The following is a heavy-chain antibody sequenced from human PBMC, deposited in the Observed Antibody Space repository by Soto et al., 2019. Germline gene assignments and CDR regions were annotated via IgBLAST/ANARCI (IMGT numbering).Heavy chain of an antibody. CDR3: ARGYCSGGSCYYNWFDP. Sequence: QVQLVQSGAEVKKPGASVKVSCKASGYTFTSYGISWVRQAPGQGLEWMGWISAYNGNTNYAQKLQGRVTMTTDISTSTAYMELRSLSSDDTAVYYCARGYCSGGSCYYNWFDPWGQGTLVTVSS. J-gene: IGHJ5*02. CDR2: ISAYNGNT. V-gene: IGHV1-18*01. D-gene: IGHD2-15*01. CDR1: GYTFTSYG.